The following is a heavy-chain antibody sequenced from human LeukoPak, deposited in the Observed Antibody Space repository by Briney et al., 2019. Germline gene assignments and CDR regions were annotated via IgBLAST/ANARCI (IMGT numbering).Heavy chain of an antibody. D-gene: IGHD3-3*01. CDR1: GYTFTSYY. Sequence: ASVKVSCKASGYTFTSYYMHWVRQAPGQGLEWMGIINPSGGSTSYAQKFQGRVTMTRDTSTSTVYMELSSLRSEDTAVYYCAREEWFEPYHYYYGMDVWGQGTTVTVPS. J-gene: IGHJ6*02. CDR2: INPSGGST. V-gene: IGHV1-46*01. CDR3: AREEWFEPYHYYYGMDV.